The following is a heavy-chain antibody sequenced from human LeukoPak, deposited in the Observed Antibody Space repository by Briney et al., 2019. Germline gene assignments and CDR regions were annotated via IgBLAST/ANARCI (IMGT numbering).Heavy chain of an antibody. Sequence: GGSLRLSCAASGFTFSSYTINCVRQAPGKGLEWVSSISSGSTNIYYADSVKGRFTISRDNAKNSLYLQMNSLRAEDTAVYYCAKERDYFDSSGYSRYFDYWGQGTLVTVSS. D-gene: IGHD3-22*01. V-gene: IGHV3-21*01. CDR3: AKERDYFDSSGYSRYFDY. J-gene: IGHJ4*02. CDR1: GFTFSSYT. CDR2: ISSGSTNI.